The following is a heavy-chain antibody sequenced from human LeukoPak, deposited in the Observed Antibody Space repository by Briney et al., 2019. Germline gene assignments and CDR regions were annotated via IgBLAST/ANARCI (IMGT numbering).Heavy chain of an antibody. CDR1: GYTFTGYY. J-gene: IGHJ3*02. CDR2: INPNSGGT. V-gene: IGHV1-2*02. Sequence: GASVKVSCKASGYTFTGYYMHRVRQAPGQGLEWMGWINPNSGGTNYAQKFQGRVTMTRDTSISTAYMELSRLRSDDTAVYYCARGGYSSSWYGYDAFDIWGQGTMVTVSS. CDR3: ARGGYSSSWYGYDAFDI. D-gene: IGHD6-13*01.